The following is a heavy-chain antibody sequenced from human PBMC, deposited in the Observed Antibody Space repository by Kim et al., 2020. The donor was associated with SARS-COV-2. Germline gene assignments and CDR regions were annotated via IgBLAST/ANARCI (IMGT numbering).Heavy chain of an antibody. J-gene: IGHJ5*02. CDR3: ARRVLNREYSSGWWRGWFAP. D-gene: IGHD6-19*01. CDR1: GGSISSSNW. Sequence: SETLSLTCAVSGGSISSSNWWSWVRQPPGKGLEWIGEIYHSGSTNYNPSLKSRVTISVDKSKNQFSLKLSSVTAADTAVYYCARRVLNREYSSGWWRGWFAPGREETLVTVSS. V-gene: IGHV4-4*02. CDR2: IYHSGST.